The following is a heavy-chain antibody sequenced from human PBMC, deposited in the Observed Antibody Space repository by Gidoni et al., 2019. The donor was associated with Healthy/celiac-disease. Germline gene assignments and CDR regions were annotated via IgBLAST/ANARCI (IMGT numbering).Heavy chain of an antibody. CDR2: IYPGDSDT. CDR3: ARHSSSVVPAANYYYYYMDV. D-gene: IGHD2-2*01. V-gene: IGHV5-51*01. J-gene: IGHJ6*03. CDR1: GYSFTSYC. Sequence: EVQLVQSGAEVQKPGESLKISCKGSGYSFTSYCIGWVRQMPGKGLEWMGIIYPGDSDTRYSPSFQGQVTISADKSISTAYLQWSSLKASDTAMYYCARHSSSVVPAANYYYYYMDVWGKGTTVTVSS.